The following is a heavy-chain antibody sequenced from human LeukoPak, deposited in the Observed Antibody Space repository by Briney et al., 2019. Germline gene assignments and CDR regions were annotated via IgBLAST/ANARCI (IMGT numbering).Heavy chain of an antibody. CDR3: WRLNKPGWFDP. V-gene: IGHV4-59*08. CDR1: AGSISLYNTYY. J-gene: IGHJ5*02. CDR2: IYYSGIT. Sequence: SETLSLTCTVSAGSISLYNTYYWNWIRQSPGKGLEWFGYIYYSGITSYNPSLKSRLTISVDTSRNQVSQKLIYVTAADTAGYYWWRLNKPGWFDPWGQGTLVTVSS. D-gene: IGHD1/OR15-1a*01.